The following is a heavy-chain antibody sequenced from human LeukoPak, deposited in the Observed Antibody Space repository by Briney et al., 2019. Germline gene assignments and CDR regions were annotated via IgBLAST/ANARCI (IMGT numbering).Heavy chain of an antibody. CDR3: ATDRGWRTSGYYLYYFEY. J-gene: IGHJ4*02. Sequence: GGSLRLSRAASGFIFTNYFMSWVRQAPGKGLEWVASIKRDGSEKYYVDSVRGRFTISRDNTKNSLYLQMSSLRAEDTAVYYCATDRGWRTSGYYLYYFEYWGQGTLVTFSS. D-gene: IGHD3-3*01. V-gene: IGHV3-7*01. CDR1: GFIFTNYF. CDR2: IKRDGSEK.